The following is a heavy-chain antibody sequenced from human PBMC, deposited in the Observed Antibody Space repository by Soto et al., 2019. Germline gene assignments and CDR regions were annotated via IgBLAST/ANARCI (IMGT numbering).Heavy chain of an antibody. J-gene: IGHJ3*02. D-gene: IGHD3-16*02. CDR2: IWYDGSNK. CDR3: ARDMITFGGVIPKGAAFDI. Sequence: PGGSLRLSCAASGSTFSSYGMHWVRQAPGKGLEWVAVIWYDGSNKYYADSVKGQFTISRDNSKNTLYLQMNSLRAEDTAVYYCARDMITFGGVIPKGAAFDIWGQGTMVTVSS. CDR1: GSTFSSYG. V-gene: IGHV3-33*01.